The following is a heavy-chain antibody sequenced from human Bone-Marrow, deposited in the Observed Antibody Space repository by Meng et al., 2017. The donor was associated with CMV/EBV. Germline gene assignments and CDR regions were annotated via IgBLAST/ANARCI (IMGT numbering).Heavy chain of an antibody. J-gene: IGHJ4*02. CDR2: IYSGGST. CDR3: AKGAQYYDILTPFDY. CDR1: GFTVSSNY. D-gene: IGHD3-9*01. Sequence: GGSLRLSCAASGFTVSSNYMSWVRQAPGKGLEWVSVIYSGGSTYYADSVKGRFTISRDNSKNTLYLQMNSLRAEDTAVYYCAKGAQYYDILTPFDYWGQGTLVTVSS. V-gene: IGHV3-53*01.